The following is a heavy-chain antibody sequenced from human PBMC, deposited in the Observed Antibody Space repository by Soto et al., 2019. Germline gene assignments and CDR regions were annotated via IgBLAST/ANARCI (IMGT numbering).Heavy chain of an antibody. CDR1: GFTLRSYA. V-gene: IGHV3-23*01. J-gene: IGHJ6*02. CDR2: INGSGGST. Sequence: PGGSLRLSCASSGFTLRSYAMSWVRQAPGKGLEWVSTINGSGGSTYYADSVKGRFTVSRDNSKNTLYLQMNSLRAEDTAVYSCAKVMGTVGTGGVYISLDARGQGPTVTVS. CDR3: AKVMGTVGTGGVYISLDA. D-gene: IGHD2-8*02.